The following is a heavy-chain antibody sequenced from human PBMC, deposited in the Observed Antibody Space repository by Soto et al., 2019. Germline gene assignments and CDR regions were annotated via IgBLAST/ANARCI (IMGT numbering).Heavy chain of an antibody. J-gene: IGHJ4*02. CDR1: GYTFTSYA. Sequence: ASVKVSCKASGYTFTSYAMHWVRQAPGQRLEWMGWINAGNGNTKYSQKFQGRVTITRDTSASTAYMELSSLRSEDTAVYYCARQVDITIFGVVTDCDYWGQGTLVTVSS. V-gene: IGHV1-3*01. CDR2: INAGNGNT. D-gene: IGHD3-3*01. CDR3: ARQVDITIFGVVTDCDY.